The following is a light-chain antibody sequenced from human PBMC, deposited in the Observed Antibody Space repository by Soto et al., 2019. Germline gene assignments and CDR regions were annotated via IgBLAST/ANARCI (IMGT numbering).Light chain of an antibody. CDR1: SSDVGGYNY. Sequence: QSALTQPASVSGSPGQSITISCTGTSSDVGGYNYVSWYQHHPGKVPKLLIYDVNMRPSGISNRFSGSKSGNTASLTISGIQAEDEGYYYCCSYTNSITLVFGGGTKVTVL. CDR3: CSYTNSITLV. J-gene: IGLJ2*01. V-gene: IGLV2-14*03. CDR2: DVN.